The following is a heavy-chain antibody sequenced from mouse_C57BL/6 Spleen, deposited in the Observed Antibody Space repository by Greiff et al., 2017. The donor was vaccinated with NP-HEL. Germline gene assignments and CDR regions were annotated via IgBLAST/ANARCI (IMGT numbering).Heavy chain of an antibody. J-gene: IGHJ1*03. V-gene: IGHV1-64*01. Sequence: QVQLQQPGAELVKPGASVKLSCKASGYTFTSYWMHWVKQRPGQGLEWIGMIHPNSGSTNYNEKFKSKATLTVDKSSSTAYMQLSSLTSEDSAVYSGATARTGGWYFDVWGTGTTVTVSS. CDR2: IHPNSGST. CDR3: ATARTGGWYFDV. CDR1: GYTFTSYW.